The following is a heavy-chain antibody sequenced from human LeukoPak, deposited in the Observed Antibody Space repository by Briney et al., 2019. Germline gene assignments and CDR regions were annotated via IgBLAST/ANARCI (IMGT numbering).Heavy chain of an antibody. CDR3: AKPSFVVGSSRAYFDY. Sequence: GGSLRLSCAASGFTFSSYEMNWVRQAPGKGLEWVSYISSSGSTIHYADSVKGRFTISRDNARNSLYLQMNTLRAEDTAVYYCAKPSFVVGSSRAYFDYWGQGTLVTVSS. V-gene: IGHV3-48*03. D-gene: IGHD1-26*01. CDR2: ISSSGSTI. J-gene: IGHJ4*02. CDR1: GFTFSSYE.